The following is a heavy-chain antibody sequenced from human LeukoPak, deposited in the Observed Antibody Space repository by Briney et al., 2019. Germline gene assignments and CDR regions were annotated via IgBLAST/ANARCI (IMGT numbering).Heavy chain of an antibody. V-gene: IGHV3-21*01. CDR2: ISSSSSYI. CDR3: AREGSYGDSFDYYYYMDV. Sequence: GGSLRLSCAASGFTFSSYSMNWVRQAPGKGLEWVSSISSSSSYIYYADSVKGRFTISRDNAKNSLYLQMNSLRAEDTAVYYCAREGSYGDSFDYYYYMDVWGKGTTVTVSS. J-gene: IGHJ6*03. CDR1: GFTFSSYS. D-gene: IGHD4-17*01.